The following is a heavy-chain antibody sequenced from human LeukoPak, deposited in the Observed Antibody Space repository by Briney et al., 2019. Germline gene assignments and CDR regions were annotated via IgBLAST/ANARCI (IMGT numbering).Heavy chain of an antibody. V-gene: IGHV4-34*01. CDR3: ARVVADIVVVTAGAFDI. CDR1: GGSFSGYY. D-gene: IGHD2-21*02. CDR2: INHSGST. Sequence: SETLSLTCAVYGGSFSGYYWSWIRQPPGKGLEWIGEINHSGSTNYNPSLKSRVTISVDTSKNQFSLKLSSVTAADTAVYYCARVVADIVVVTAGAFDIWGQGTMVTVSS. J-gene: IGHJ3*02.